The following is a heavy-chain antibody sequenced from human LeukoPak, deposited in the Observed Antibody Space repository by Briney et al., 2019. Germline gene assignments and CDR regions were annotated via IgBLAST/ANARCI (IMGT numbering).Heavy chain of an antibody. D-gene: IGHD1-26*01. J-gene: IGHJ5*02. Sequence: PSGTLSLTCTVSGGSISSSSYYWGWIRHPPGKGLEWGGSIYYSGSTYYNPSLKSRVIISVDTPNTLFSLKLTAVAAAETAVYYCRRGDGIFDPWGQGTLVTVSS. CDR3: RRGDGIFDP. V-gene: IGHV4-39*07. CDR1: GGSISSSSYY. CDR2: IYYSGST.